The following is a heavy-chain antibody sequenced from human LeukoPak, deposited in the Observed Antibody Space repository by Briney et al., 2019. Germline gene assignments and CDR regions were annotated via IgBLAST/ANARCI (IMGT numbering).Heavy chain of an antibody. D-gene: IGHD5-12*01. V-gene: IGHV3-30-3*01. J-gene: IGHJ4*02. CDR3: ATSQGAVDPPY. Sequence: GGSLRLSCAASGFTFSSYAMHWVRQAPGKGLEWVAVISYDGSNKYYADSVKGRFTISRDNSKNTLYLQMNSLRVEDTAVYYCATSQGAVDPPYLGQGTLVTVSS. CDR2: ISYDGSNK. CDR1: GFTFSSYA.